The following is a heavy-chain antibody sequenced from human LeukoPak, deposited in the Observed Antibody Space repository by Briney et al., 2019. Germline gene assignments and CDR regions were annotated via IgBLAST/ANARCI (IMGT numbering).Heavy chain of an antibody. D-gene: IGHD6-6*01. V-gene: IGHV3-23*01. Sequence: GGSLRLSCAASGFTFSSYAMSWVRQAPGKGLEWVSAISGSGGSTYYADSVTGRFAISRDNSNNMLYLQMNSLRAEDTAVYYCARGLSGSSSPLYPFDSWGQGALVTVSS. CDR3: ARGLSGSSSPLYPFDS. CDR1: GFTFSSYA. J-gene: IGHJ4*02. CDR2: ISGSGGST.